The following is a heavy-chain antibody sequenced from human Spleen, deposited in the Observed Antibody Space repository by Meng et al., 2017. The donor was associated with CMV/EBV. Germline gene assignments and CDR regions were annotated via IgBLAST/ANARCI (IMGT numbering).Heavy chain of an antibody. D-gene: IGHD2-15*01. CDR1: AYTFTDSY. CDR3: ATSVVPAAQYYYYGMDV. V-gene: IGHV1-2*02. J-gene: IGHJ6*02. Sequence: ASVKVSCKASAYTFTDSYIHWVRQAPGQGLEWMGWINPNSGGTNFAQKFQGRVTVTRDTSISTAYMELSRLRSDDTAVYYCATSVVPAAQYYYYGMDVWGQGTTVTVS. CDR2: INPNSGGT.